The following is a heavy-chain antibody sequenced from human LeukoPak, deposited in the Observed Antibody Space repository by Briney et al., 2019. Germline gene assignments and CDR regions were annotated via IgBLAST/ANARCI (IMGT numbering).Heavy chain of an antibody. CDR2: IYYSGST. J-gene: IGHJ4*02. D-gene: IGHD5-24*01. V-gene: IGHV4-31*03. CDR1: GGSISSGGYY. CDR3: ARVRNSMATTFDY. Sequence: SETLSLTCTVSGGSISSGGYYWSWIRQHPGKGLEWIGYIYYSGSTYYNPSLKSRVTISVDTSKNQFSLKLSSVTAADTAVYYCARVRNSMATTFDYWGQGTLVTVSS.